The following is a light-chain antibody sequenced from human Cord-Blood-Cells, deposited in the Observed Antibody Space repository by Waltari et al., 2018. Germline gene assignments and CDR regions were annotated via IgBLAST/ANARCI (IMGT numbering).Light chain of an antibody. Sequence: QSALTQPASVSGSPVQSITISCTGPSSDVGGYNLVSWYQQPPGKAPKLMIYEGSKRPSGVSNRFSGSKSGNTASLTISGLQAEDEADYYCCSYAGSNWVFGGGTKLTVL. CDR3: CSYAGSNWV. V-gene: IGLV2-23*01. CDR2: EGS. J-gene: IGLJ3*02. CDR1: SSDVGGYNL.